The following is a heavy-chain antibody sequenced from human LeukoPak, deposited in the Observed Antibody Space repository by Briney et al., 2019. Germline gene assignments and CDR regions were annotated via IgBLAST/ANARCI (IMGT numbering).Heavy chain of an antibody. CDR3: ARNFDDAFDS. V-gene: IGHV3-11*04. Sequence: GRSRTPAWAPAAFTFADYYTSCNRQLQGEGLEWVSYISSSGSTIYYADSVKGRFTISRDNAKNSLYLQMNSLRAEDTAVYYCARNFDDAFDSGGQGTMVTVSS. J-gene: IGHJ3*02. CDR2: ISSSGSTI. D-gene: IGHD1-7*01. CDR1: AFTFADYY.